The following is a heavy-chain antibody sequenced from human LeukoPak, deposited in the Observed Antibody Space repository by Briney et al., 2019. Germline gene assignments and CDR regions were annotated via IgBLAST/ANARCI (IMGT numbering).Heavy chain of an antibody. D-gene: IGHD6-6*01. CDR3: AKDRIASPPQGRFDP. J-gene: IGHJ5*02. Sequence: GGSLRLSCAASGFTFRSYAMNWVRRAPGKGLEWVSAISGSGDSTYYADSVKGRFTISRDNSQNTLYLQMNSLGAEDTAIYYCAKDRIASPPQGRFDPWGQGTLVTVSS. V-gene: IGHV3-23*01. CDR2: ISGSGDST. CDR1: GFTFRSYA.